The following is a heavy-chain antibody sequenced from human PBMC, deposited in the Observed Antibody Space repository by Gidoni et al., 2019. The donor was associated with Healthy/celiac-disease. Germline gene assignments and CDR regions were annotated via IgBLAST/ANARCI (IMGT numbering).Heavy chain of an antibody. V-gene: IGHV3-48*03. CDR3: ARDSLDTDMAGEEAFDI. J-gene: IGHJ3*02. CDR2: ISSRGSTI. Sequence: EVQLVESGGGLVQPGGSLRLSCAASGFTFSSDELNWVRQAPGKGLEWVSYISSRGSTIYYANAVKGRFTISRDNAKNSLYLQMKSLRAEDTAVYYCARDSLDTDMAGEEAFDIWGQGTMVTVSS. D-gene: IGHD5-18*01. CDR1: GFTFSSDE.